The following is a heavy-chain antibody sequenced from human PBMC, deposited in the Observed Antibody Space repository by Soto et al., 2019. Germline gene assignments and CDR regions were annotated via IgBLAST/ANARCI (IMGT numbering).Heavy chain of an antibody. D-gene: IGHD3-3*01. V-gene: IGHV3-64D*08. J-gene: IGHJ4*02. CDR2: ISSNGGST. CDR3: VKDLILWIFGVDNYDGFDF. CDR1: GFTFSSYA. Sequence: GGALRLSCSASGFTFSSYAMHWFRHAPGKGMEYVSAISSNGGSTYYADSVKGRFTISRDNSKNTLYLQMSSLRAEDTAVYYCVKDLILWIFGVDNYDGFDFWGQGTLVTVSS.